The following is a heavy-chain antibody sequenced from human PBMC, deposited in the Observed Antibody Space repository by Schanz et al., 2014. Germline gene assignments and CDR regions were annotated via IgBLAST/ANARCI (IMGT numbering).Heavy chain of an antibody. J-gene: IGHJ6*02. CDR3: ARHVSGVSATGMDV. Sequence: QVQLQESGPGLVKPSETLSLTCTVSGGSVSYFYWSWIRQPPGKGLEWIGYIYDTGSSNYNPSLKSRVPMSIEPSKNQFPRPLNSWTAADTGVYFCARHVSGVSATGMDVWGQGTTVTVSS. CDR1: GGSVSYFY. V-gene: IGHV4-59*08. D-gene: IGHD3-3*01. CDR2: IYDTGSS.